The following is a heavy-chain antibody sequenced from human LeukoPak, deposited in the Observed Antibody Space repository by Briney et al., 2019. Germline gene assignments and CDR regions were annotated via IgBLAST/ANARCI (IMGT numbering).Heavy chain of an antibody. Sequence: GGSLRLSCAASGFTFRSYWMHWVRQAPGKGLVWVSRINTDGSSTSYADSVKGRFTISRDNAKNTLYLQMNSLRAEDTAVYYCAREFNYGDYDYWGQGTLVTVSS. D-gene: IGHD4-17*01. CDR3: AREFNYGDYDY. CDR2: INTDGSST. J-gene: IGHJ4*02. V-gene: IGHV3-74*01. CDR1: GFTFRSYW.